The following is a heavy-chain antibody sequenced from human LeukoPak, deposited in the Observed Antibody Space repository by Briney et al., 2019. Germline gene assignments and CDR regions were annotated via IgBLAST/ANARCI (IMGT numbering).Heavy chain of an antibody. V-gene: IGHV4-59*01. Sequence: SETLSLTCTVSGGSISTYYWSWIRQPPGEGLEWIGSIYYSGTTHSNPSLKSRATISVDTSKNHLSLKVNSVTAADTAVYYCTRGAGWLIDYWGQGILVTVSS. CDR1: GGSISTYY. D-gene: IGHD3-16*01. J-gene: IGHJ4*02. CDR3: TRGAGWLIDY. CDR2: IYYSGTT.